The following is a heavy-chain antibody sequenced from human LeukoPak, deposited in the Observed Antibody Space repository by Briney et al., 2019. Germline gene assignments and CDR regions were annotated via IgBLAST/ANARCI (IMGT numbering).Heavy chain of an antibody. Sequence: PGGSLRLSCAASGFIFSSSAMSWVRQAPGKGLEWVSSITDSGDGTYYADSVKGRFTISRDDSKNTLYLQMNSLRAEDTAVYYCARADSSGWFDYWGQGTLVTVSS. CDR1: GFIFSSSA. J-gene: IGHJ4*02. D-gene: IGHD3-22*01. V-gene: IGHV3-23*01. CDR3: ARADSSGWFDY. CDR2: ITDSGDGT.